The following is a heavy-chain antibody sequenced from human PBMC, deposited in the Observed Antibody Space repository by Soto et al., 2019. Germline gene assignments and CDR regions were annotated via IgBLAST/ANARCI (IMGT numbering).Heavy chain of an antibody. J-gene: IGHJ5*02. V-gene: IGHV3-73*02. D-gene: IGHD3-16*01. CDR2: IRSKGHNYAT. CDR3: TRDLFSYDYSGILWFDP. CDR1: GFAFSGSA. Sequence: EVQLEESGGGLVQPGGSLKLSCAASGFAFSGSAMYWVRQASGKGPEWVGRIRSKGHNYATEYAASVKGRFTISRDDSKNTAYLQMNSLQTEDTAVYYCTRDLFSYDYSGILWFDPWGQGTLVTVSS.